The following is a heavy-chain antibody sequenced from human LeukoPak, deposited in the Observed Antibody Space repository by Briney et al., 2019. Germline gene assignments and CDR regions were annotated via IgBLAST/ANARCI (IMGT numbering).Heavy chain of an antibody. J-gene: IGHJ4*02. D-gene: IGHD5-12*01. CDR1: GYTFTSYY. V-gene: IGHV1-46*01. CDR2: INPSGGST. Sequence: GASVKVSCKASGYTFTSYYMHWVRQAPGQGLEWMGIINPSGGSTSYAQKFQGRVTMTTDTSTSTAYMELRSLRSDDTAVYYCATRRDAGGGYDRFDYWGQGTLVTVSS. CDR3: ATRRDAGGGYDRFDY.